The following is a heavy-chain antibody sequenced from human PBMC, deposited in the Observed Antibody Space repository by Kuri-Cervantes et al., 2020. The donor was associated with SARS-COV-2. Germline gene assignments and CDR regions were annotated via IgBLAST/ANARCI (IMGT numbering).Heavy chain of an antibody. CDR3: ATVLMVYAIGGMDV. V-gene: IGHV4-34*01. CDR2: INRSGST. CDR1: GGSFSGYY. D-gene: IGHD2-8*01. Sequence: GSLRLSCAVYGGSFSGYYWSWIRQPPGKGLEWIGEINRSGSTNYNPSLKSRVTISVDTSKNQFSLKLSSVTAADTAVYYCATVLMVYAIGGMDVWGQGTTVTVSS. J-gene: IGHJ6*02.